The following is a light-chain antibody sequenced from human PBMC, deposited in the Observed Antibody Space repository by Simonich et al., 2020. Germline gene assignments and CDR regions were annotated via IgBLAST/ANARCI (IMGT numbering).Light chain of an antibody. J-gene: IGLJ2*01. Sequence: QPVLTQPPSASASLGASVTLTCTLSSGYSNYKVDWYQQRPGKGPRFERRVGTGGIVGSKGDGIPDRYSVLGSGLNRYLTIKNIQEEDESDYHCGADHGSGSNFVVFGGGTKLTVL. CDR3: GADHGSGSNFVV. V-gene: IGLV9-49*01. CDR1: SGYSNYK. CDR2: VGTGGIVG.